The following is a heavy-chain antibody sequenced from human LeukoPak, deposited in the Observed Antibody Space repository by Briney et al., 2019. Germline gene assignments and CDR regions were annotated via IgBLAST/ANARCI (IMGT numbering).Heavy chain of an antibody. J-gene: IGHJ4*02. CDR3: ARVRYSGYVDY. D-gene: IGHD5-12*01. CDR2: INHSGST. V-gene: IGHV4-34*01. CDR1: GGSFSGYY. Sequence: SETLSLTCAVYGGSFSGYYWGWIRQPPGKGLEWIGEINHSGSTNYNPSLKSRVTISVDTSKNQFSLKLSSVTAADTAVYYCARVRYSGYVDYWGQGTLVTVSS.